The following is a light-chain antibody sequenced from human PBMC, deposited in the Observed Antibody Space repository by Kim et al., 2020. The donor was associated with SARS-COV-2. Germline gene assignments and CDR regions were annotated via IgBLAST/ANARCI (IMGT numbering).Light chain of an antibody. Sequence: QRVHISCTGTSSNIGAGSDVHWYHHVPGTVPKLLIYANTNRPSGVPDRFSGSKSGTSASLAITGLQPEDEGDYYCQSYDNSLNDKVFGGGTQLTVL. CDR3: QSYDNSLNDKV. CDR1: SSNIGAGSD. V-gene: IGLV1-40*01. CDR2: ANT. J-gene: IGLJ2*01.